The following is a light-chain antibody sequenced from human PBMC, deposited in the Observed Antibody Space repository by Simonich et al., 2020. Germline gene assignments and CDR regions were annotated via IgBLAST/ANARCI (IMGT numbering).Light chain of an antibody. CDR1: KGITSA. CDR2: DAS. V-gene: IGKV1-13*02. CDR3: QQFNSYPIT. Sequence: AIQLTQSPSSLSASVGNRVTITCRACKGITSALAGYQQKPGKAPTLLIYDASSLESGVPSRFSGSGSGTDFTLTISSLQPEDFATYYCQQFNSYPITFGPGTKVDIK. J-gene: IGKJ3*01.